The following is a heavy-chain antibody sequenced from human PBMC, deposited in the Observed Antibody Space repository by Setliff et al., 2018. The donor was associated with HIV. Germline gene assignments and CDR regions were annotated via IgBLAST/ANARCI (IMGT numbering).Heavy chain of an antibody. J-gene: IGHJ6*03. V-gene: IGHV4-31*03. CDR2: TYYSGST. CDR3: ARETVVTPAGHYYYMDV. Sequence: TLSLTCTVSGGSISSGGYYWSWIRQHPGKGLEWIGYTYYSGSTYYNPSLKSRVTISVDTSKNQFSLKLSSVTAADTAVYYCARETVVTPAGHYYYMDVWGKGTTVTVSS. CDR1: GGSISSGGYY. D-gene: IGHD2-21*02.